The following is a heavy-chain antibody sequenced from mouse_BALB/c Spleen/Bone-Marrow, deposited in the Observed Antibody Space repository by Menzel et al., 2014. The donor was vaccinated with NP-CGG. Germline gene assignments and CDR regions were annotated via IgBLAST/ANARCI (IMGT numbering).Heavy chain of an antibody. V-gene: IGHV1S127*01. CDR1: GYTFTSYW. CDR2: IDPSDNYT. CDR3: TNLGTY. D-gene: IGHD2-14*01. J-gene: IGHJ3*01. Sequence: QVQLKQSGAELVKPGASVKMSCKASGYTFTSYWMHWVKQRPGQGLEWIGAIDPSDNYTRYNQEFKGKATLTVDTSSSTAYMQLSSLTSEDSAVYYCTNLGTYWGQGTLVTVSA.